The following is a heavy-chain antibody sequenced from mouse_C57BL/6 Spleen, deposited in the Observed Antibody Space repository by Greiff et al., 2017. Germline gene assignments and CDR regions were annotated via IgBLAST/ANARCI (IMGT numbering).Heavy chain of an antibody. D-gene: IGHD1-1*01. CDR3: ARNAYYYGCSSDV. J-gene: IGHJ1*03. Sequence: QVQLQQPGAELVMPGASVKLSCKASGYTFTSYWMHWVKQRPGQGLEWIGAIDPSDSYTNYNQKFKGKSTLTADKSSSTAYMQLSSLTSEDSAVYYYARNAYYYGCSSDVWGTGTTVTVSS. V-gene: IGHV1-69*01. CDR2: IDPSDSYT. CDR1: GYTFTSYW.